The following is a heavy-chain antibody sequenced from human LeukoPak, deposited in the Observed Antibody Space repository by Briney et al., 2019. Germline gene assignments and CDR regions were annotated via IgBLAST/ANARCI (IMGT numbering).Heavy chain of an antibody. CDR1: GFSFSDYY. Sequence: GGSLRLSCVASGFSFSDYYLTWIRQAPGKGLELVSYITTDGNSKYADSVRGRFSISRDNAKSSLYLQVNNLRAEDTAVYYCARATQYYDFWSGSYGMDVWGQGTTVTVSS. CDR3: ARATQYYDFWSGSYGMDV. V-gene: IGHV3-69-1*01. D-gene: IGHD3-3*01. J-gene: IGHJ6*02. CDR2: ITTDGNS.